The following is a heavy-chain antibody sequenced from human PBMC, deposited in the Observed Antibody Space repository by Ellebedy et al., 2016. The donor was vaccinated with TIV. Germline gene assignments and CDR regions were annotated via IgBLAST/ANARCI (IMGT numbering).Heavy chain of an antibody. Sequence: PGGSLRLSCTASGLTFRTYWMHWVRQAPGKGLVWVSRINSDGSSTSYADSVKGRFTISRDNAKDTLYLQMNSLRVEDTDVYYCASVSGAVVPAANKYWGQGIQVTVSS. CDR2: INSDGSST. CDR3: ASVSGAVVPAANKY. D-gene: IGHD2-2*01. CDR1: GLTFRTYW. J-gene: IGHJ4*02. V-gene: IGHV3-74*01.